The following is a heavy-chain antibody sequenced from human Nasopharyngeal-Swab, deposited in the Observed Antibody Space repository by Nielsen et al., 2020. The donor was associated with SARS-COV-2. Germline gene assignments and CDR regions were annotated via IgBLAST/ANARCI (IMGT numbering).Heavy chain of an antibody. Sequence: WARQAPGQRLEWMGWINAGNGNTKYPQKFRGRVTITRDTSASTAYMELSSLRSEDTAVYYCARGRGYCGSGGYYYYMDVWGKGTTVTVSS. J-gene: IGHJ6*03. CDR3: ARGRGYCGSGGYYYYMDV. CDR2: INAGNGNT. D-gene: IGHD3-10*01. V-gene: IGHV1-3*01.